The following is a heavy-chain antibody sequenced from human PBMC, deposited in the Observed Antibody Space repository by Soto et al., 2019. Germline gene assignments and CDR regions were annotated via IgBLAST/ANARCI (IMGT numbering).Heavy chain of an antibody. CDR3: ARFYYDTSGYYYQTDS. D-gene: IGHD3-22*01. Sequence: PSETLSLTCTVSGGSISGSSYYWGWIRQPPGKGLEWIGSIYYSGSTYYNPSLKSRVTISVDTSKNRFSLKLSSVTAADTAVYYCARFYYDTSGYYYQTDSWRHGTLVTVSS. V-gene: IGHV4-39*01. CDR1: GGSISGSSYY. CDR2: IYYSGST. J-gene: IGHJ5*01.